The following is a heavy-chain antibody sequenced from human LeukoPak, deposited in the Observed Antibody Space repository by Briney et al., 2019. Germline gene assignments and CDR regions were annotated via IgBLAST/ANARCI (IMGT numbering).Heavy chain of an antibody. CDR3: GRSDWFRGEETPT. V-gene: IGHV4-34*01. D-gene: IGHD3-9*01. CDR2: INHSGST. Sequence: PSETLSLTCAVYGGSFSGYYWSWIRQPPGKWLEWIGEINHSGSTNYNPSLKSRVTISVDTSKNQFSLKLRSVTAADTAVYYCGRSDWFRGEETPTWGQEPWSPSPQ. CDR1: GGSFSGYY. J-gene: IGHJ5*01.